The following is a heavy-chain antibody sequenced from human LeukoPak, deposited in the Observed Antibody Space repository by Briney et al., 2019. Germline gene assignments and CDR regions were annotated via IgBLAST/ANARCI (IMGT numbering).Heavy chain of an antibody. D-gene: IGHD3-16*01. Sequence: ASVKVSCKVSGYTLTELSMHWVRQAPGKGLEWMGGFDPEDGETIYAQKFQGRVTITRNTSISTAYMELSSLRSDDTAVYYCARELWKNFDYWGQGTLVTVSS. CDR2: FDPEDGET. CDR1: GYTLTELS. V-gene: IGHV1-24*01. J-gene: IGHJ4*02. CDR3: ARELWKNFDY.